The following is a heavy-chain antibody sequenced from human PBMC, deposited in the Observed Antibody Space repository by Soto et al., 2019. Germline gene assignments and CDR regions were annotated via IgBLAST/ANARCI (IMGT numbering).Heavy chain of an antibody. CDR3: ARQGYCSSTSCYNWLDP. J-gene: IGHJ5*02. CDR2: IYYSGST. Sequence: LSLTCTVSGGSISSGDYYWSWIRQPPGKGLEWIGYIYYSGSTYYNPSLKSRVTISVDTSKNQFSLKLSSVTAADTAVYYCARQGYCSSTSCYNWLDPWGQGTLVTVSS. D-gene: IGHD2-2*01. CDR1: GGSISSGDYY. V-gene: IGHV4-30-4*01.